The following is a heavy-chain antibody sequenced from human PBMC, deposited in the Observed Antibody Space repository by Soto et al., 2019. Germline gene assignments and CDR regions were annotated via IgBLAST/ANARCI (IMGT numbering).Heavy chain of an antibody. J-gene: IGHJ5*02. CDR1: GFTFSNYA. CDR2: ISGSGART. Sequence: PGGSLRLSCAASGFTFSNYAMSWVRQAPGKGLEWVSTISGSGARTFYADSVKGRFTISSDNSKNTLYLQMNSLRDEDTAVYYCAREAGTWHLPLNWFDPWGQGTLVTVSS. CDR3: AREAGTWHLPLNWFDP. D-gene: IGHD6-19*01. V-gene: IGHV3-23*01.